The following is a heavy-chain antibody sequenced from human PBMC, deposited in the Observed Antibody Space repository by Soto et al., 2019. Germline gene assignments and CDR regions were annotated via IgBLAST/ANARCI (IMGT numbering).Heavy chain of an antibody. V-gene: IGHV3-23*01. CDR2: ITGSGGST. Sequence: GGSLRLSCAASGFTLSSYALSWVRPAPGSRLEWVSAITGSGGSTYYADSVKGRFTISRDNSKNTLYLQMNSLRAEDMAVYYCANSYDSSGYPFDYWGQGTLVTVSS. CDR1: GFTLSSYA. D-gene: IGHD3-22*01. J-gene: IGHJ4*02. CDR3: ANSYDSSGYPFDY.